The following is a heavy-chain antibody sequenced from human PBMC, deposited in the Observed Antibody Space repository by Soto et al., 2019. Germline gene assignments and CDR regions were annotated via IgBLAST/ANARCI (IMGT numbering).Heavy chain of an antibody. V-gene: IGHV4-30-4*01. Sequence: QVQLQESGPGLVKPSQTLSLTCTVSGGSISSGDYYWSWIRQPPGKGLEWIGYIYYSGSTYYNPSLKRRVTISVDTSKNQFSLKLSSVTAADTAVYYCARDLGVVVPAAIQRGYYYYGMDVWGQGTTVTVSS. J-gene: IGHJ6*02. D-gene: IGHD2-2*01. CDR1: GGSISSGDYY. CDR2: IYYSGST. CDR3: ARDLGVVVPAAIQRGYYYYGMDV.